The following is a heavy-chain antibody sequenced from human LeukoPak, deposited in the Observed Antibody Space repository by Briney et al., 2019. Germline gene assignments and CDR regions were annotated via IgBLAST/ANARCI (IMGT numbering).Heavy chain of an antibody. J-gene: IGHJ4*02. D-gene: IGHD1-1*01. CDR1: GFTFSGSA. CDR3: AKGKRYPDY. Sequence: GGSLRLSCAASGFTFSGSAMHWVRQASGKGLEWVGRIRSKANSYATAYAASVKGRFTISRDDSKNTAYLQMDSLRVEDTAVYYCAKGKRYPDYWGQGTLVTVSS. CDR2: IRSKANSYAT. V-gene: IGHV3-73*01.